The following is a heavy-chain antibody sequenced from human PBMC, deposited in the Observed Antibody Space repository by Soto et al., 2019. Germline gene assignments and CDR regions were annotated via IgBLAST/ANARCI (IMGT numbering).Heavy chain of an antibody. CDR1: GFTVGNNY. D-gene: IGHD3-10*01. V-gene: IGHV3-53*01. CDR2: IYSTGTT. CDR3: AECGRGSGSHYNSFGY. J-gene: IGHJ4*02. Sequence: EVQLVESGGGLIQPGGSLKLSCAASGFTVGNNYMSWVRQAPGKGLEWVSLIYSTGTTKYADSVKGRFTVSRDNAKNTLYLHMNGLRAEDTARYYCAECGRGSGSHYNSFGYWGQGTLVTVSS.